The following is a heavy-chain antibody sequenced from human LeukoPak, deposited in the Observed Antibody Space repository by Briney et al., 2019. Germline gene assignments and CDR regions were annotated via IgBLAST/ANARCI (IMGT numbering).Heavy chain of an antibody. V-gene: IGHV4-4*02. CDR3: ARDSYLSRFGDLGLFDY. CDR1: GGSISSSNW. Sequence: PSETLSLTCAVSGGSISSSNWWGWVRQPPGKGLEWIGEIYHSGSTNYNPSLKSRVTISVDKSKNQFALKLSSVTAADTAVYYGARDSYLSRFGDLGLFDYWGQGTLVTVSS. J-gene: IGHJ4*02. CDR2: IYHSGST. D-gene: IGHD3-10*01.